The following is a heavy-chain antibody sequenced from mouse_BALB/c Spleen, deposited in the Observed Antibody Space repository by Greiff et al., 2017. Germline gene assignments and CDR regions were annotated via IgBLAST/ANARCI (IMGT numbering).Heavy chain of an antibody. J-gene: IGHJ4*01. V-gene: IGHV1S81*02. D-gene: IGHD1-1*01. CDR1: GYTFTSYW. Sequence: VQLQQSGAELVKPGASVKLSCKASGYTFTSYWMHWVKQGPGQGLEWIGEINPSNGRTNYNQKFKSKATLTVDKSSSTAYMQLSSLTSEDSAVYYCASSCYGSSPNAKDYGGQGTSGTVSS. CDR2: INPSNGRT. CDR3: ASSCYGSSPNAKDY.